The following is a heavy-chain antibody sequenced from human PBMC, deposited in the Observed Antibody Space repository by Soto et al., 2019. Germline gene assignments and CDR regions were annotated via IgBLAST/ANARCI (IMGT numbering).Heavy chain of an antibody. D-gene: IGHD3-3*01. CDR1: GGSLTSYY. V-gene: IGHV4-59*01. Sequence: PSQTLSLTCSVSGGSLTSYYRSCIRQPSGKGLEWLGYIYYTGSPTYNPTLKSRVTISIETSKNQFCLYLSSVSAADTAVYYFAKRGDGVWGGYPGYNWFDPWGQGTLVTVSS. CDR2: IYYTGSP. J-gene: IGHJ5*02. CDR3: AKRGDGVWGGYPGYNWFDP.